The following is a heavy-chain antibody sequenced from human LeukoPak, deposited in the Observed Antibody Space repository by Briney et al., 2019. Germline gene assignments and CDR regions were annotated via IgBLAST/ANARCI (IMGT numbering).Heavy chain of an antibody. CDR3: GVEDIVVVPAADMYDAFDI. CDR1: GFTFDDYA. V-gene: IGHV3-20*04. CDR2: INWNGGST. Sequence: GGSLRLSCAASGFTFDDYAMSWVRQAPGKGLQWVSGINWNGGSTAYADSVKGRFTISRDNSKNTLYLQMNSLRAEDTAVYYCGVEDIVVVPAADMYDAFDIWGQGTMVTVSS. D-gene: IGHD2-2*01. J-gene: IGHJ3*02.